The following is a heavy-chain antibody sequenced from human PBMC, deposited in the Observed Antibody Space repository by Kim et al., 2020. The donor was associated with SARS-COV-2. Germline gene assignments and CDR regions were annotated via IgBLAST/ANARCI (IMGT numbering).Heavy chain of an antibody. Sequence: YYVNSVKGRFTISRDNAKNSLYLQMNSLRAEDTAVYYCARDSWLRWFLDYWGQGTLVTVSS. J-gene: IGHJ4*02. D-gene: IGHD4-17*01. CDR3: ARDSWLRWFLDY. V-gene: IGHV3-7*03.